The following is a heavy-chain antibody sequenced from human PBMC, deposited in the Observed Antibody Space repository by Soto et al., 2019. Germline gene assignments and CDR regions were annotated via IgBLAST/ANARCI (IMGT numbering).Heavy chain of an antibody. V-gene: IGHV4-39*01. CDR1: GGSISSSNW. J-gene: IGHJ4*02. Sequence: SXTRSLTRAVSGGSISSSNWWSLVRQPPGKGLEWIGSIYYSGSTYYNPSLKSRVTISVDTSKNQFSLKLSSVTAADTAVYYCARRGSSSWYGYWGQGTLVTVSS. CDR3: ARRGSSSWYGY. CDR2: IYYSGST. D-gene: IGHD6-13*01.